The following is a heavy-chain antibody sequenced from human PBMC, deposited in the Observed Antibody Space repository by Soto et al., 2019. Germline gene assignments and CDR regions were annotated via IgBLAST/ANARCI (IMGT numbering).Heavy chain of an antibody. CDR2: TYYRSKWYN. J-gene: IGHJ6*02. D-gene: IGHD1-7*01. Sequence: SETLSLTCNVSGGSIYTYYWNWIRQSPSRGLEWLGRTYYRSKWYNDYAVSVKSRITINPDTSKNQFSLQLNSVTPEDTAVYYCARVNWNLGYYGMDVWGQGTTVTVSS. CDR3: ARVNWNLGYYGMDV. V-gene: IGHV6-1*01. CDR1: GGSIYTYY.